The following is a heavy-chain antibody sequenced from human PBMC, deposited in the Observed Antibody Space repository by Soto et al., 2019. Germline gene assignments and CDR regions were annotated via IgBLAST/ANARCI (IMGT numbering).Heavy chain of an antibody. CDR1: VEPMTGGYY. CDR2: ISTSGHV. V-gene: IGHV4-38-2*01. Sequence: SETLSLTCDVSVEPMTGGYYWGWIRQSPGKGLEWIGRISTSGHVVSKVSLRSRLTMSVDMSNNHFSLKLTSVTAADTAVYYCARDNNDFWSLYPLAFDYWGQGALVTVSS. D-gene: IGHD3-3*01. J-gene: IGHJ4*02. CDR3: ARDNNDFWSLYPLAFDY.